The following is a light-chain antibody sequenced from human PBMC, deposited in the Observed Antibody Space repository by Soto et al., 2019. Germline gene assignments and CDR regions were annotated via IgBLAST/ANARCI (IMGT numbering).Light chain of an antibody. CDR3: QQYYSTPKT. CDR2: GAS. CDR1: QSVNNN. Sequence: EIILTQSPASLSVSPGERATLSCRASQSVNNNLAWYQQKPGQAPRLLIYGASTRATGIPGRFRGSGSGTEFTLTITSLQSEDVAVYYCQQYYSTPKTFGQGTKLEIK. J-gene: IGKJ2*01. V-gene: IGKV3-15*01.